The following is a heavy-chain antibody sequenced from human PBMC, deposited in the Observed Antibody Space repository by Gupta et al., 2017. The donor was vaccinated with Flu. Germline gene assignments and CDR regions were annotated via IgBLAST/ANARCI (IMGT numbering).Heavy chain of an antibody. D-gene: IGHD2-21*01. Sequence: QVQLQESGPGLVKPSETLSLTCAVSGYSISSGYYWGWIRQPQGKGLEWIGSIYHSGSTYYNPSLKSRVTISVDTSKNQFSLKLSAVTAADTAVYYPYCGGSLDAFDIWGQGTMVTVSS. J-gene: IGHJ3*02. V-gene: IGHV4-38-2*01. CDR1: GYSISSGYY. CDR2: IYHSGST. CDR3: YCGGSLDAFDI.